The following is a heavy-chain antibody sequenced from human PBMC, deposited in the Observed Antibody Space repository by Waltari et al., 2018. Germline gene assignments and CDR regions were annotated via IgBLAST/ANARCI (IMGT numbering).Heavy chain of an antibody. J-gene: IGHJ4*02. V-gene: IGHV1-2*06. CDR2: VNPNSGGV. Sequence: QVHLVQSGPEVLEPGASVKVSCKTSGYTFNDYFIHWVRQAPGQGLEWMGRVNPNSGGVNYAQKFQGRVTMTADSSIRTAFMEMSGLRSDDTACYFCSGVTIPGHYDFWNGHRGHDKWGQGTLVTVSS. CDR1: GYTFNDYF. D-gene: IGHD3-3*01. CDR3: SGVTIPGHYDFWNGHRGHDK.